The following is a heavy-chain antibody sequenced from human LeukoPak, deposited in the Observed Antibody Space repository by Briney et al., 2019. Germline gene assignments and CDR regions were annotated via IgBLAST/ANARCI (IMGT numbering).Heavy chain of an antibody. Sequence: SETLSLTCTVSGGSISSDRSSWTWVRQPAGKGLEWIGRIKSSNTNYNPSLKSRVSISLDTSTNQFSLKLSSLTAADTAVYYCARVPDWTYVPDYWGQGTLVTVSS. CDR2: IKSSNT. CDR1: GGSISSDRSS. D-gene: IGHD3-16*01. V-gene: IGHV4-61*02. J-gene: IGHJ4*02. CDR3: ARVPDWTYVPDY.